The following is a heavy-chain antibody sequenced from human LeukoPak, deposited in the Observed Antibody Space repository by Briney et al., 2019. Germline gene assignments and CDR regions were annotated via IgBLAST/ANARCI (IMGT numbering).Heavy chain of an antibody. J-gene: IGHJ4*02. V-gene: IGHV4-61*01. CDR2: IFYSGST. Sequence: SQTLSLTCTVSGGSISSGSYYWSWIRQPPGKGLEWIGYIFYSGSTNYNPSLKSRVTISVDTSKNQFSLKLSSVTAADTAVYYCARGYSNYVLYWGQGTLVTVSS. CDR3: ARGYSNYVLY. D-gene: IGHD4-11*01. CDR1: GGSISSGSYY.